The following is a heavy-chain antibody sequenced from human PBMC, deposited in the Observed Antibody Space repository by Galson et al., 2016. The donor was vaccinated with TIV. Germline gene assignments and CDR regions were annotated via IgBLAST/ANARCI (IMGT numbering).Heavy chain of an antibody. CDR3: ARMFGLDSGYDA. V-gene: IGHV3-33*01. Sequence: SLRLSCATSGFTFSRYGMHWVRQAPGKGLEWVAVIWYEGNNRDYADSVKGRFTISRDNSKNTLYLHMNSLRVKDTAVYYCARMFGLDSGYDAWGQGTLVTVSS. CDR1: GFTFSRYG. CDR2: IWYEGNNR. J-gene: IGHJ5*02. D-gene: IGHD5-12*01.